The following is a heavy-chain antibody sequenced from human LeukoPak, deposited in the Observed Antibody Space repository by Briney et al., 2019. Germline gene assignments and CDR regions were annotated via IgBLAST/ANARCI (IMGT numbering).Heavy chain of an antibody. CDR1: GFTFSDYW. V-gene: IGHV3-74*01. CDR2: INSDGSNT. D-gene: IGHD5-12*01. J-gene: IGHJ4*02. CDR3: ASGYARSARHQSDF. Sequence: GGSLRLSCVVSGFTFSDYWMHWVRQAPAKGLVWVSRINSDGSNTNYAGSVKGRFTISRDNAKNTLYLQMNSLRVEDTAVYYCASGYARSARHQSDFWGQGTVVTVSS.